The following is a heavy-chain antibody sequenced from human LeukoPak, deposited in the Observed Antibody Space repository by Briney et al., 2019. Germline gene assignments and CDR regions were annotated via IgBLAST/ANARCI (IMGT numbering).Heavy chain of an antibody. J-gene: IGHJ4*02. CDR1: GFTFSGYA. V-gene: IGHV3-23*01. Sequence: QSGGSLRHSCAASGFTFSGYAMSWVRQTPGKGPEWVAAISGSSGTTYYADSVKGRFTISRDNSKKMLYLQMSGLRPEDTALYYCAGVWGPSSAWPWAFEYWGQGTLVTVSS. CDR3: AGVWGPSSAWPWAFEY. CDR2: ISGSSGTT. D-gene: IGHD6-13*01.